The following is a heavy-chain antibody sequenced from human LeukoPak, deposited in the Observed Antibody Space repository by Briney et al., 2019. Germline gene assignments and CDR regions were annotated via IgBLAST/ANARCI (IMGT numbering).Heavy chain of an antibody. Sequence: PSETLSLTCTVSGGSIGYYYWSWIRQPPGKGLEWIGYMYYSGSTKYNPSLKSRVTISVDTSKNQFSLKLSSVSAADTAVYYCARSRVELATIDYWGQGTLVTVSS. CDR3: ARSRVELATIDY. V-gene: IGHV4-59*08. CDR2: MYYSGST. CDR1: GGSIGYYY. J-gene: IGHJ4*02. D-gene: IGHD5-24*01.